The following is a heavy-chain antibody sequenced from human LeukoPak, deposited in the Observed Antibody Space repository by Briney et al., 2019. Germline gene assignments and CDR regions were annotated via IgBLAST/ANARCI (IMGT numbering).Heavy chain of an antibody. CDR3: AREDSLGSGWSPGFDY. J-gene: IGHJ4*02. Sequence: SETLSLTCAVSGDSISSDNWWSWVRQPPGKGLEWIGEIYRGVSATYNPSLKSRVTISVDTSKNQFSLKLSSVTAADTAVYYCAREDSLGSGWSPGFDYWGRGTLVTVSS. CDR2: IYRGVSA. D-gene: IGHD6-19*01. CDR1: GDSISSDNW. V-gene: IGHV4-4*02.